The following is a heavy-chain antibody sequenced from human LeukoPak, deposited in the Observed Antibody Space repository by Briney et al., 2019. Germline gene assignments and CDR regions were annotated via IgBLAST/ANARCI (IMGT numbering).Heavy chain of an antibody. D-gene: IGHD1-7*01. CDR3: ANGGALELRYYYYYYMDV. Sequence: GGSLRLSCTTSGFTFSTYSMSWVRQAPGKGLEWVSAISGSVGSTYYADSVEGRFTLSRDNSKNPLYLQMNSLRAEDTAVYYCANGGALELRYYYYYYMDVWGKGTTVTVSS. J-gene: IGHJ6*03. V-gene: IGHV3-23*01. CDR2: ISGSVGST. CDR1: GFTFSTYS.